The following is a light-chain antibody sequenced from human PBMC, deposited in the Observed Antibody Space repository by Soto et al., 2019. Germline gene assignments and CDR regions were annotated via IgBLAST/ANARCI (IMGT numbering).Light chain of an antibody. V-gene: IGKV3-15*01. Sequence: EIVMTQSPATLSVSPGERATLSCRASQSVSSDLAWYHQKPGQAPKLLIYGASTRATGIPARFSGSGSGTEFTLTINSLQSEDFAVYYCQQYNNWPPYTFGQGPRW. CDR3: QQYNNWPPYT. CDR1: QSVSSD. CDR2: GAS. J-gene: IGKJ2*01.